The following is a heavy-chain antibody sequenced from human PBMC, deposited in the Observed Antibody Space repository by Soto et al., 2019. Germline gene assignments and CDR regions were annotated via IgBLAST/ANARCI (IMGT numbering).Heavy chain of an antibody. CDR1: GGSFSGYY. CDR3: AGWYSSSSYYFDY. D-gene: IGHD6-13*01. J-gene: IGHJ4*02. Sequence: SETLSLTCAVYGGSFSGYYWRWIRQPPGKGLEWIGEINHSGSTNYNPSLKSRVTISVDTSKNQFSLKLSSVTAADTAVYYCAGWYSSSSYYFDYWGQGTLVTVSS. V-gene: IGHV4-34*01. CDR2: INHSGST.